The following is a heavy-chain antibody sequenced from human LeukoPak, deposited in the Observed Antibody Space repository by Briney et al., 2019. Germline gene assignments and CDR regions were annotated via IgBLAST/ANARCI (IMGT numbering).Heavy chain of an antibody. V-gene: IGHV3-30*02. CDR1: GFTFSSYG. Sequence: GGSLRLSCAASGFTFSSYGMHWVRQAPGKGLEWVAFIRYDGSNKYYADSVKGRFTISRDNSKNTLYLQMNSLRAEDTAVYYCAKEHHYYGSGSYLKIDYWGQGTLVTVSS. CDR3: AKEHHYYGSGSYLKIDY. J-gene: IGHJ4*02. CDR2: IRYDGSNK. D-gene: IGHD3-10*01.